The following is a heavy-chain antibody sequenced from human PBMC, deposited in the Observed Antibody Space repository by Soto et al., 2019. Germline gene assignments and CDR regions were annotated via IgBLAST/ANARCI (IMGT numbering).Heavy chain of an antibody. D-gene: IGHD6-19*01. V-gene: IGHV1-3*05. CDR3: TRAVAVAADFDY. CDR1: GYTFTGYA. CDR2: INAGNGNT. J-gene: IGHJ4*02. Sequence: QVQLVQSGAEEKKPGASVKVSCKASGYTFTGYAMHWVRQAPGQRLEWMGWINAGNGNTKYSQKFQGRVTITRDTAASTAYKELISLRSEDTAVYYCTRAVAVAADFDYWGQGTLVTVSS.